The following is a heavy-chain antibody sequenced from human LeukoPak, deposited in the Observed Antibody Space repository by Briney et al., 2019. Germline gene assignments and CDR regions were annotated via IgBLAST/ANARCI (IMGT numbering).Heavy chain of an antibody. CDR1: GYTFSSYY. CDR3: ARSGYCSGGRCYSGYWFDP. J-gene: IGHJ5*02. V-gene: IGHV1-46*01. CDR2: INPSGDST. Sequence: GASVKVSCKASGYTFSSYYMHWVRQAPGQGLEWMGIINPSGDSTTYAQKFQGRVTMTRDTYTSTVYMELSSLRSEDTAVYYCARSGYCSGGRCYSGYWFDPWGQGTLVTVPS. D-gene: IGHD2-15*01.